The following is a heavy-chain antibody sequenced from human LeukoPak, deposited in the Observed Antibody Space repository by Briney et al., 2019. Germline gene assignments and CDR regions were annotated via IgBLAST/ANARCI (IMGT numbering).Heavy chain of an antibody. CDR3: ASWFGSH. V-gene: IGHV3-48*03. D-gene: IGHD2-15*01. J-gene: IGHJ4*02. CDR1: GFTFSTYE. Sequence: GGSLRLSCAASGFTFSTYEMHWVRQAPGKGLEWVSYISSSGNSMYYADSVKGRFTISRDNAKNSLYLQMNSLRVEDTAVYYCASWFGSHWGQGTLVTVSS. CDR2: ISSSGNSM.